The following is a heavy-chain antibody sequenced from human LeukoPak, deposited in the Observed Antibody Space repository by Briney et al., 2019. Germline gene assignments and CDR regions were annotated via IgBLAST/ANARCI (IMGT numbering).Heavy chain of an antibody. D-gene: IGHD3-22*01. J-gene: IGHJ4*02. CDR1: GYTFTSYG. V-gene: IGHV1-18*01. CDR3: ARRYYYDSSGNKYYFDY. CDR2: IGAYNGNT. Sequence: GASVKVSCKASGYTFTSYGISWVRQAPGQGLEWMGWIGAYNGNTNYAQKLQGRVTMTTDTSTSTAYMELRSLGSDDTAVYYCARRYYYDSSGNKYYFDYWGQGTLVTVSS.